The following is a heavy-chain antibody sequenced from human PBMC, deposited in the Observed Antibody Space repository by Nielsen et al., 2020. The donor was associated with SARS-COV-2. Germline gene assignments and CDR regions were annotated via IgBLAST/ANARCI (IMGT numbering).Heavy chain of an antibody. J-gene: IGHJ6*02. D-gene: IGHD3-10*01. CDR2: IYHSGST. CDR3: ARVYYYGSGSRRPYYYGMDV. V-gene: IGHV4-4*02. Sequence: VRQAPGKGLEWIGEIYHSGSTNYNPSLKSRVTISVDKSKNQFSLKLSSVTAADTAVYYCARVYYYGSGSRRPYYYGMDVWGQGTTVTVSS.